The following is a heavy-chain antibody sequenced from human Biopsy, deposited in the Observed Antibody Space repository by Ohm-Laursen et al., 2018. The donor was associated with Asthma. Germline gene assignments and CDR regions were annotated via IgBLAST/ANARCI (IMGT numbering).Heavy chain of an antibody. D-gene: IGHD2-15*01. CDR2: VNSVFGTT. V-gene: IGHV1-69*01. CDR3: ARKAGTCISRTCYSLDF. CDR1: GGTFNTYV. J-gene: IGHJ4*02. Sequence: SSVKVSCKSLGGTFNTYVIGWVRQAPGQGLEWMGGVNSVFGTTTYPQKFQDRVTITADDSTSTVYMELSSLRSEDTAVYYCARKAGTCISRTCYSLDFWGQGTLVTVSS.